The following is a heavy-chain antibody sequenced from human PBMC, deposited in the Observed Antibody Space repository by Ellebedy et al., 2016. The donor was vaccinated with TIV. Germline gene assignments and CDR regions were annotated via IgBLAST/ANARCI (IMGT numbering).Heavy chain of an antibody. CDR2: IYPRDSDT. CDR1: GYTFTNYW. V-gene: IGHV5-51*01. CDR3: ARMVYGSGWDGYFDP. J-gene: IGHJ5*02. Sequence: GESLKISCKTSGYTFTNYWIAWVRQRPGKGLGWMGFIYPRDSDTRYSPSSQGQVTISADKSINTVYLQWRSLQASDTAVYYCARMVYGSGWDGYFDPWGQGTLVTVSP. D-gene: IGHD6-19*01.